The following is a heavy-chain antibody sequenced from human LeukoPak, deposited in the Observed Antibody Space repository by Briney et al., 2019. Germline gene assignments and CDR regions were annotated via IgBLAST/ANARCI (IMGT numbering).Heavy chain of an antibody. CDR1: GFTFSRYS. D-gene: IGHD4-17*01. V-gene: IGHV3-21*04. CDR2: ISSGSSYI. CDR3: TRLAPLAATTVTNDF. J-gene: IGHJ4*02. Sequence: GGSLRLSCVVSGFTFSRYSMNWVRQAPGKGLQWVSSISSGSSYIYYADSVKGRFTISRDNAKNSLYLQMNSLKTEDTAVYYCTRLAPLAATTVTNDFWGQGTLVTVSS.